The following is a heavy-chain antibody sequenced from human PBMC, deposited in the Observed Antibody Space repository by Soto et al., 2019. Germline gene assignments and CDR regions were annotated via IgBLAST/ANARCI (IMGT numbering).Heavy chain of an antibody. Sequence: QVQLVESGGGLVKPGGSLRLSCAASGFTCSDYYRRWIRQAPGKGLESLSYISGSSSDTKYADSVRGRFTISRDNAKNSLYLQMNSLTAEDTAVYYCAKGPRRLSDWGQGTPVIVAS. CDR1: GFTCSDYY. J-gene: IGHJ4*02. D-gene: IGHD3-3*01. CDR3: AKGPRRLSD. V-gene: IGHV3-11*05. CDR2: ISGSSSDT.